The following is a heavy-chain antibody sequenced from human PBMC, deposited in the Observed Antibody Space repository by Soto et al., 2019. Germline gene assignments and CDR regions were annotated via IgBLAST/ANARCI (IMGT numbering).Heavy chain of an antibody. V-gene: IGHV3-33*01. CDR1: GFIFRDYA. CDR2: IWYDGSHP. CDR3: AREKKEKATDY. Sequence: QVQLVESGGGVVQPGRSLRLSCAASGFIFRDYAMHWVRQAPGKGLEWVAVIWYDGSHPYYADSVKGRFTISRDNAKNTLYLQMNSRRVEDTAVYFCAREKKEKATDYWGQGALVTVSS. J-gene: IGHJ4*02.